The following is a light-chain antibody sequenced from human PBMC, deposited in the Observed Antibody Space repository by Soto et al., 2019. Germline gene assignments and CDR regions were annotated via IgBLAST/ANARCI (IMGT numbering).Light chain of an antibody. V-gene: IGKV3-20*01. J-gene: IGKJ2*01. CDR1: QSVSSSY. CDR2: GAS. CDR3: QQYGSSPPYT. Sequence: EIVLTQSPGTLSLSPGERATLSCRASQSVSSSYLAWYQQKPGQAPRLLIYGASSRATGIPDRFSGSGSGTDFTLTISRLEPEDLAFYYCQQYGSSPPYTFGQGTKLEIK.